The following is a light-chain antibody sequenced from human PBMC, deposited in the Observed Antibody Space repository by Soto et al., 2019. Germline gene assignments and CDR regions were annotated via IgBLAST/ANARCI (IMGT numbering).Light chain of an antibody. V-gene: IGKV3-20*01. Sequence: EIVLTQSPDTLSLSPGERATLSCRASQSVSSNYLAWYQQIPGQAPRPLIYGASSRVPGIPDRFSGSGSGTDFTLTISRLEPEDFAVYYCQQYGSSPITFGQGTRLENK. CDR3: QQYGSSPIT. CDR2: GAS. J-gene: IGKJ5*01. CDR1: QSVSSNY.